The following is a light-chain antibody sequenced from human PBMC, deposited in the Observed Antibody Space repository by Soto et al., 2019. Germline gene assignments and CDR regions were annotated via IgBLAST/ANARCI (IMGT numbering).Light chain of an antibody. V-gene: IGKV2-28*01. CDR1: QSLLHSNGYNY. J-gene: IGKJ1*01. Sequence: DIVMTQSPLSLPVTRAEPASISCGSSQSLLHSNGYNYLDWYLQKPGQSPQLLIYLGSNRASGVPDRFSGSGSGTDFTLKISRVEAEDVGVYYCMQALQTLWTFGQGTKVDIK. CDR2: LGS. CDR3: MQALQTLWT.